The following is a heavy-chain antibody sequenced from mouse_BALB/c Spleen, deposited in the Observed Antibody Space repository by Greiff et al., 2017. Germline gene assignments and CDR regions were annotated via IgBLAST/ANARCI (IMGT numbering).Heavy chain of an antibody. CDR1: GFTFSSYG. CDR3: AREGGYGNCDWVAN. Sequence: EVQVVESGGGLVQPGGSLKLSCAASGFTFSSYGMSWVRQTPDKRLELVATINSNGGSTYYPVSVKGRFTLSSDNAKNTLYLQMSSQKSGDTAMYYGAREGGYGNCDWVANGGQGTLVTVST. D-gene: IGHD2-1*01. J-gene: IGHJ3*01. CDR2: INSNGGST. V-gene: IGHV5-6-3*01.